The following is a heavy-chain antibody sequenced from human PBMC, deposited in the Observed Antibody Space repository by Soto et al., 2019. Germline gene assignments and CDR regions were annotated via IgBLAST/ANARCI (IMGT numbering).Heavy chain of an antibody. CDR3: ALLGRSGSGRPYYYGMDV. J-gene: IGHJ6*02. CDR2: LSGSGGIT. CDR1: GLTFSYFA. Sequence: EVQLLESGGGLVQPGGSLRLSFAVSGLTFSYFAMSWVRQAPGKGLEWVSALSGSGGITYYADSVKGRFTISRDNSKNTLVLQMNSLRAEDTAVYYCALLGRSGSGRPYYYGMDVWGQGTTVTVSS. V-gene: IGHV3-23*01. D-gene: IGHD3-10*01.